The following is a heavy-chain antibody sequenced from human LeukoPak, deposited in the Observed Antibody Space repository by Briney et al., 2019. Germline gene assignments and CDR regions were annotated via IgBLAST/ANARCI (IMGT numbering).Heavy chain of an antibody. CDR2: IYYSGNT. CDR3: VCGGASVTTIYNWFDP. D-gene: IGHD4-17*01. V-gene: IGHV4-39*07. Sequence: NPSETLSLTCTVSGDSIRRTTYYWGWIRQPPGKGLEWIGDIYYSGNTYYNPSLKSRVTISVDTSKNQISLRLSSVTAADTAVYYCVCGGASVTTIYNWFDPWGQGTLVTVSS. CDR1: GDSIRRTTYY. J-gene: IGHJ5*02.